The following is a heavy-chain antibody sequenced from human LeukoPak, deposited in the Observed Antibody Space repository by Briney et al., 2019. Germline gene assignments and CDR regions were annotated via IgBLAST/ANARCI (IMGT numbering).Heavy chain of an antibody. CDR3: ARHWLYGDSYFDY. V-gene: IGHV4-59*08. CDR1: GGSISSYY. D-gene: IGHD4-17*01. Sequence: PSETLSLTCTVSGGSISSYYWSWIRQPPGKGPEWIGYISYSGSTNYNPSLKSRVTISLDTSKNQFSLKLSSVTAADTAVYYCARHWLYGDSYFDYWGQGTLVTVSS. CDR2: ISYSGST. J-gene: IGHJ4*02.